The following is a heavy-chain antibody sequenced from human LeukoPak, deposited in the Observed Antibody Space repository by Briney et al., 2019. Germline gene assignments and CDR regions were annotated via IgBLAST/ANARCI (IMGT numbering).Heavy chain of an antibody. J-gene: IGHJ6*02. Sequence: PGGSLRLSCAASGFIFNEYTMHWVRQVPGKGLEWVALISWSGEYTFYGDSVKGRFTISRDNSKSSLYLQMNSLTSDDSALYYCAKDVSGCSATSCYGMDVWGQGTTVTVSS. CDR1: GFIFNEYT. CDR2: ISWSGEYT. D-gene: IGHD2-2*01. CDR3: AKDVSGCSATSCYGMDV. V-gene: IGHV3-43*01.